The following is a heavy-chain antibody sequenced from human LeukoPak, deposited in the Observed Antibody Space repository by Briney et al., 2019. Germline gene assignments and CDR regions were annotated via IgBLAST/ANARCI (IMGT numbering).Heavy chain of an antibody. V-gene: IGHV1-2*02. Sequence: ASVKVSCKASGYTFIAYYMHWVRQAPGQGLEWMGWVNLASGGTNYAQKFEGRVTMTRDTSISTAYMELTALTSDDTAVYYCAGQKDPRPIDYWGQGTLVTVSS. CDR2: VNLASGGT. CDR1: GYTFIAYY. J-gene: IGHJ4*02. CDR3: AGQKDPRPIDY.